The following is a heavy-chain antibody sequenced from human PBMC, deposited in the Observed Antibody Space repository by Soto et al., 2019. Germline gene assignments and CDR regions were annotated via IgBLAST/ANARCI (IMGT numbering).Heavy chain of an antibody. J-gene: IGHJ6*01. V-gene: IGHV4-39*01. CDR3: ARHLIAVYYYYYGMDV. CDR1: GSSLSRLIDY. D-gene: IGHD6-19*01. CDR2: IYYSGST. Sequence: PSPTTSRTSATAGSSLSRLIDYRRFLRRPPGKGLEWIGSIYYSGSTYYNPSLKSRVTISVDTSKKQFSLKLSSVTAADTAVYYCARHLIAVYYYYYGMDVWGQGTAVNVSA.